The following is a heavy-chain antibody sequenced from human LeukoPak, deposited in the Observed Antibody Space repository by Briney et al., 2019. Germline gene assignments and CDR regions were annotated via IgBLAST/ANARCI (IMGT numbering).Heavy chain of an antibody. D-gene: IGHD1-26*01. Sequence: GGSLRLSCAASGFTFSSYSMNWVRQAPGKGLEWVSYISSSSSTIYYADSVKGRFTISRDNAKNSLYLQMNSLRAEDTAVYYCARDTGLYSGSFDAFDIWGQGTMVTVSS. CDR1: GFTFSSYS. CDR2: ISSSSSTI. J-gene: IGHJ3*02. V-gene: IGHV3-48*04. CDR3: ARDTGLYSGSFDAFDI.